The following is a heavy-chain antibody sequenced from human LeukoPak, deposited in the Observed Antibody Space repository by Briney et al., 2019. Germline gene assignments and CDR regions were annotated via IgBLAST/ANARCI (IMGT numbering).Heavy chain of an antibody. CDR3: ARGGYSRGQGSPFDY. Sequence: ASVKVSCKASGYTFTNYPMIWVRQAPGQGLEWMGWINTNTGNPTYAQGFTGRFVFSLDTSVGTTYLQINSLKTEDTAVYYCARGGYSRGQGSPFDYWGQGTLVTVSS. V-gene: IGHV7-4-1*02. D-gene: IGHD3-22*01. CDR1: GYTFTNYP. J-gene: IGHJ4*02. CDR2: INTNTGNP.